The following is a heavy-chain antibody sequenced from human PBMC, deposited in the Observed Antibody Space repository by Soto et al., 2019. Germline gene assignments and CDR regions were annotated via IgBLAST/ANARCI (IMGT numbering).Heavy chain of an antibody. V-gene: IGHV1-18*01. CDR3: ARSRPPAGY. Sequence: QVQLVQCGAEVKKPGASVKVSCKASGYACTSYAISWVRQAPGQGLEWMGWISAYNGNTNYAQKLQGRVTMTTDTATTSAYMELRSLRSDDTAVYYCARSRPPAGYWGQGTLVTVSS. CDR1: GYACTSYA. J-gene: IGHJ4*02. CDR2: ISAYNGNT.